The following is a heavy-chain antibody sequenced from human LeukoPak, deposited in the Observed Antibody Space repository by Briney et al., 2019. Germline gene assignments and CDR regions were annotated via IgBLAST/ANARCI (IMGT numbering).Heavy chain of an antibody. Sequence: GGSLRLSCAASGFTFSSYWKYWVRQAPEKGLVWVSGINSDGSSTRYADSVKGRFTISRDNAKNTLYLQMNSLRAEDTAVYYCVRGNSGFDYWGQGTLVTVSS. V-gene: IGHV3-74*01. CDR1: GFTFSSYW. CDR2: INSDGSST. CDR3: VRGNSGFDY. D-gene: IGHD6-25*01. J-gene: IGHJ4*02.